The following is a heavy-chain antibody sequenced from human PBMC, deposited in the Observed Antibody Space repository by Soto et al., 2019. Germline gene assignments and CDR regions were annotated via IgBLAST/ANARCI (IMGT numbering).Heavy chain of an antibody. Sequence: PSETLSLTCTVSGGSISSYYWSWIRQPPGKGLEWIGYIYYSGSTNYNPSLKSRVTISVDTSKNQFSLKLSSVTAADTAVYYCARRYNWFGPWGPGTLVTVSS. J-gene: IGHJ5*02. V-gene: IGHV4-59*08. CDR1: GGSISSYY. CDR2: IYYSGST. CDR3: ARRYNWFGP.